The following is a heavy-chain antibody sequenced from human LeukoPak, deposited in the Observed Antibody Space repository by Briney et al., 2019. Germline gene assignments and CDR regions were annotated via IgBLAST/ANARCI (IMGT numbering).Heavy chain of an antibody. CDR3: AGCYLGVEEFYYYGMDV. D-gene: IGHD2-2*01. Sequence: SETLSLTCAVYGGSFSGYYWSWIRQPPGKGLEWIGEINHSGSTNYNPSLKSRVTISVDTSKNQFSLKLSSVTAADTAVYYCAGCYLGVEEFYYYGMDVWGQGTTVTVSS. V-gene: IGHV4-34*01. J-gene: IGHJ6*02. CDR1: GGSFSGYY. CDR2: INHSGST.